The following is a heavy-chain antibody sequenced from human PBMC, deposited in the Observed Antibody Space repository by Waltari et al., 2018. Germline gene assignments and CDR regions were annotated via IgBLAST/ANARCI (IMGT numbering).Heavy chain of an antibody. CDR3: ARTLQLWHPHDSSGYYLYFDY. J-gene: IGHJ4*02. Sequence: EVQLVESGGGWVQPGGSLRLSCAASGFTFSSYWMSWVRQAPGKGLVGVANIKQDGSEKYYVDSVKGRFTISRDNAKNSLYLQMNSLRAEDTAVYYCARTLQLWHPHDSSGYYLYFDYWGQGTLVTVSS. CDR2: IKQDGSEK. D-gene: IGHD3-22*01. V-gene: IGHV3-7*01. CDR1: GFTFSSYW.